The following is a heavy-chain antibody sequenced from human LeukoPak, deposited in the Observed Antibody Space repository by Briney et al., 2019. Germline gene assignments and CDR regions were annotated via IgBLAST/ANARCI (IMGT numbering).Heavy chain of an antibody. CDR1: GFTFGDYA. CDR2: ISWNSGSI. Sequence: GRSLRLSCAASGFTFGDYAMHWVRQAPGKGLEWVSGISWNSGSIGYADSVKGRFTISRDNAKNSLYLQMNSLRAEDTAVYYCAKVGVDDYDSIRAGYYYYYMDVWGKGTTVTVSS. D-gene: IGHD3-16*01. CDR3: AKVGVDDYDSIRAGYYYYYMDV. J-gene: IGHJ6*03. V-gene: IGHV3-9*01.